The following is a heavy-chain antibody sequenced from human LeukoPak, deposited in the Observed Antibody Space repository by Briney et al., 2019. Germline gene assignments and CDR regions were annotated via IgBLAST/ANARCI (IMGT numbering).Heavy chain of an antibody. D-gene: IGHD3-9*01. Sequence: GGSLRLSCAASGFTFSSYWMHWVRQAPGKGLVWVSRINSDGSITTYADSVKGRFTISRDNAMNTLYLQMNSLRVDDTAVYYCARGRDYYILTGDYRGQGTLVTVSS. CDR1: GFTFSSYW. CDR2: INSDGSIT. CDR3: ARGRDYYILTGDY. J-gene: IGHJ4*02. V-gene: IGHV3-74*01.